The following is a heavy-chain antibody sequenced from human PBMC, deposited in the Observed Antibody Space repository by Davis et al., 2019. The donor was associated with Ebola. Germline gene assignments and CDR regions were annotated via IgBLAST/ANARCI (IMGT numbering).Heavy chain of an antibody. J-gene: IGHJ3*01. CDR2: ISGSGGST. Sequence: GESLKISCAASGFTFSSYAMSWVRQAPGKGLEWVSAISGSGGSTYYADSVKGRFTISRDNSKNTLYLQMNSLRSGDTAVYYCAKNRGHNYASDALDVWGQGTMVSVSS. D-gene: IGHD5-12*01. CDR1: GFTFSSYA. CDR3: AKNRGHNYASDALDV. V-gene: IGHV3-23*01.